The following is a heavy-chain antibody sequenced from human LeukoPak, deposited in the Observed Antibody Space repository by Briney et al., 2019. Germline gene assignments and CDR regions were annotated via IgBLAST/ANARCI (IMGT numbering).Heavy chain of an antibody. Sequence: GGSLRLSCEASGFTFTTYWMSWVRQAPGKGLEWTAHIKQDGSETYYVETVKGRFTISRDNATNSLYLHMNSLRAEDTAVYYCARPRPRRASGGLDGMDVWGQGPTVTVSS. V-gene: IGHV3-7*01. D-gene: IGHD3-10*01. CDR3: ARPRPRRASGGLDGMDV. CDR1: GFTFTTYW. CDR2: IKQDGSET. J-gene: IGHJ6*02.